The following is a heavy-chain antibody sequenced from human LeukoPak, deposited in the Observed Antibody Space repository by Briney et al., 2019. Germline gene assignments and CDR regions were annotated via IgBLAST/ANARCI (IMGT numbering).Heavy chain of an antibody. D-gene: IGHD6-19*01. J-gene: IGHJ4*02. CDR3: ARVLAGTSYYFDY. CDR1: GFTFSSYS. V-gene: IGHV3-21*01. Sequence: PGGSLRLSCAASGFTFSSYSMNWVRQAPGKGLEWVSSISSSSYIYYADSVKGRFTISRDNAKNSLYLQMNSLRAEDTAVYYCARVLAGTSYYFDYWGQGTLVTVSS. CDR2: ISSSSYI.